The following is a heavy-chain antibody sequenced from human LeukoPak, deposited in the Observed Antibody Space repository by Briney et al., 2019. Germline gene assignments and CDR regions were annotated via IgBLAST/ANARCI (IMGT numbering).Heavy chain of an antibody. CDR1: GFTFSTYA. Sequence: GGSLRLSCAASGFTFSTYAMTWVRQASGKGLEWVSLISGTGGSTYYADSVKGRFTISRDNAKNSLYLQMNSLRAEDTAVYYCARIAAMDQFDYWGQGTLVTVSS. V-gene: IGHV3-23*01. J-gene: IGHJ4*02. CDR2: ISGTGGST. CDR3: ARIAAMDQFDY. D-gene: IGHD5-18*01.